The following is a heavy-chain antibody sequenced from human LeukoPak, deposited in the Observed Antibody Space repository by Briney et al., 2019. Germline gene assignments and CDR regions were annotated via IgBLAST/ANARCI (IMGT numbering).Heavy chain of an antibody. CDR3: ARLGRQPYFDY. J-gene: IGHJ4*02. CDR2: VYTSGST. D-gene: IGHD7-27*01. Sequence: PSQTLSLTCTVSGGSISSGSYYWSWIRQPAGKGLEWIGRVYTSGSTNYNPSLKSRVTISVDTSKNQFSLKLSSVTAADTAVYYCARLGRQPYFDYWGQGTLVTVSS. CDR1: GGSISSGSYY. V-gene: IGHV4-61*02.